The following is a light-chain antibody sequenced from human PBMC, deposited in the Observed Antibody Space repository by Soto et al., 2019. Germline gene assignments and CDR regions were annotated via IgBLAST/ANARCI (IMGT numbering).Light chain of an antibody. Sequence: EIVLTQSPGTLSLSPGDTATLSCGASQSVPTNYLAWYQQKPGQAPSLLIYGASRRATGIPDRFSGSGSGTDFTLTIRLEPEDFAVYYCQQYGGSPLTFGGGTKVEI. J-gene: IGKJ4*01. CDR3: QQYGGSPLT. V-gene: IGKV3-20*01. CDR2: GAS. CDR1: QSVPTNY.